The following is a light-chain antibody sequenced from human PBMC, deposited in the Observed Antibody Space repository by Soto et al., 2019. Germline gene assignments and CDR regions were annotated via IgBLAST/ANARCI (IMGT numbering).Light chain of an antibody. CDR1: EDINNY. V-gene: IGKV1-33*01. CDR3: QQYDNLPRAT. J-gene: IGKJ3*01. Sequence: DIQMTQSPSSLSASVGDRVTITCQATEDINNYLIWYQQKPGRAPKLLIYDASNLETGVPSRFSGSGSGTDFFATFSNLQPEDTATYYCQQYDNLPRATFGPGTKVEIK. CDR2: DAS.